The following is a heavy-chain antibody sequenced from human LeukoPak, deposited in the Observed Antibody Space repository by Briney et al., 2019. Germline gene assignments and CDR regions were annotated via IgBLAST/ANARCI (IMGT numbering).Heavy chain of an antibody. J-gene: IGHJ6*02. CDR2: INHSGST. CDR1: GGSFSGYY. D-gene: IGHD6-6*01. CDR3: ARECIAASYYYGMDV. V-gene: IGHV4-34*01. Sequence: PSETLSLTCAVYGGSFSGYYWSWIRQPPGKGLEWIGEINHSGSTNYNPSLKSRVTISVDTSKNQFSLKLSSVTAADTAVYYCARECIAASYYYGMDVWGQGTTVTVSS.